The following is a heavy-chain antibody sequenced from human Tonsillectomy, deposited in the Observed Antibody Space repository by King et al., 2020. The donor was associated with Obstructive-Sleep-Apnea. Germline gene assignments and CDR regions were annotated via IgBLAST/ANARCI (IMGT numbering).Heavy chain of an antibody. CDR3: FGRLGYCSSTSCFMDV. CDR1: GGSISNYY. J-gene: IGHJ6*02. CDR2: IYYSGST. Sequence: VQLQESGPGLVKPSETLSLTCTVSGGSISNYYWSWIRQPPGKGLEWIGYIYYSGSTTYNPSPKSRVTISVDTSKNHFSLKLTSVTAADTAVYYCFGRLGYCSSTSCFMDVWGQGTTVTVSS. V-gene: IGHV4-59*01. D-gene: IGHD2-2*01.